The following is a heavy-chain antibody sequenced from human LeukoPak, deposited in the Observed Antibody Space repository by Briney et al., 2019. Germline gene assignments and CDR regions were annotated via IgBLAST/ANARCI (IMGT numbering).Heavy chain of an antibody. J-gene: IGHJ4*02. CDR2: MNPNSGNT. D-gene: IGHD1-26*01. CDR3: ARDGLSGSCFLY. Sequence: GASVKVSCKASGYTFTSYDINWVRQATGQGLEWMGWMNPNSGNTGYAQKFQGRVTMTRDTSISTAYMELSRLRSDDTAVYYCARDGLSGSCFLYWGQGTLVTVSS. CDR1: GYTFTSYD. V-gene: IGHV1-8*01.